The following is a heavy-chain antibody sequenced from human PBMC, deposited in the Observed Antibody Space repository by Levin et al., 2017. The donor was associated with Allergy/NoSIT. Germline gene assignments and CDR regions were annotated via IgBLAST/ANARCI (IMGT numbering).Heavy chain of an antibody. J-gene: IGHJ4*02. CDR1: GFTFSSYA. CDR3: ARSRVPTIRSFDC. CDR2: ISGSGGST. D-gene: IGHD5-12*01. V-gene: IGHV3-23*01. Sequence: PGGSLRLSCAASGFTFSSYAMSWVRQAPGKGLEWVSAISGSGGSTYYADSVKGRFTISRDNSKNTLYLQMNSLRAEDTAVYYCARSRVPTIRSFDCWGQGSLVTVSS.